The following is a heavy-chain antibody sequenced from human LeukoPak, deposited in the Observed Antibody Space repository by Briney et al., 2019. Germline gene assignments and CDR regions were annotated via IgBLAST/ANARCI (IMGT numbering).Heavy chain of an antibody. CDR1: GDTFTSYG. CDR2: SSAYNGNT. CDR3: ARDLLTYYYYYMDV. Sequence: ASVKVSCKAFGDTFTSYGISWVRQAPGQGLEWMGWSSAYNGNTNYAQKLQGRVTMTTDTPTSTAYMELRSLRSDDTAVYYCARDLLTYYYYYMDVWGKGTTVTVSS. J-gene: IGHJ6*03. V-gene: IGHV1-18*01.